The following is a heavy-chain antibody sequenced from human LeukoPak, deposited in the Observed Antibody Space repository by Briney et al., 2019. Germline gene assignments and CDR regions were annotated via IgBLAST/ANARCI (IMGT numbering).Heavy chain of an antibody. D-gene: IGHD1-1*01. CDR2: ISHIGSYI. V-gene: IGHV3-21*01. CDR3: ARNIWNAFDM. Sequence: GGSLRLSCAASGFTFNYYSMNWVRQAPGKGLEWVSSISHIGSYIYYSDSVKGRFTISRDNAKNTLYLQMNSLRAEDTAVYYCARNIWNAFDMWGQGAMVTVSS. J-gene: IGHJ3*02. CDR1: GFTFNYYS.